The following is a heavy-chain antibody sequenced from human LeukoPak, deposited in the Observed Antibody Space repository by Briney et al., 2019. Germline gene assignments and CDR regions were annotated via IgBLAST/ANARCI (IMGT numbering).Heavy chain of an antibody. CDR1: GGTFSSYA. V-gene: IGHV1-69*06. CDR3: ARGRTRDGYNTYYFDY. CDR2: IIPIFGTA. Sequence: GASVKVSCKASGGTFSSYAISWVRQAPGQGLEWMGGIIPIFGTANYAQKFQGRVTITADKSTSTAYMELSSLRSEDTAVYYCARGRTRDGYNTYYFDYWGQGTLVTVS. J-gene: IGHJ4*02. D-gene: IGHD5-24*01.